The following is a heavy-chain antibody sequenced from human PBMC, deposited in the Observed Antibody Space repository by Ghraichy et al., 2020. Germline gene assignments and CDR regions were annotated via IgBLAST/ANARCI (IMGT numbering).Heavy chain of an antibody. J-gene: IGHJ4*02. CDR2: ISWNSGSI. Sequence: GGSLRLSCAASGFTFDDYAMHWVRQAPGKGLEWVSGISWNSGSIGYADSVKGRFTISRDNAKNSLYLQMNSLRAEDMALYYCAKDIRYSGSYSAFDYWGQGTLVTVSS. CDR3: AKDIRYSGSYSAFDY. D-gene: IGHD1-26*01. V-gene: IGHV3-9*03. CDR1: GFTFDDYA.